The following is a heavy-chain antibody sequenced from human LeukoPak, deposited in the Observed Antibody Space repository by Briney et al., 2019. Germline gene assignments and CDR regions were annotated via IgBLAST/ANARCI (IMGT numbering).Heavy chain of an antibody. CDR1: GFTFSSYS. D-gene: IGHD1-26*01. CDR3: ARDRHSGSYYEYDY. V-gene: IGHV3-21*01. J-gene: IGHJ4*02. Sequence: GGSLRLSCAASGFTFSSYSMNWVRQAPGKGLEWVSSISSSSSYIYYAASVKGRFTISRDNAKNSLYLQMNSLRAEDTAVYYCARDRHSGSYYEYDYWGQGTLVTVSS. CDR2: ISSSSSYI.